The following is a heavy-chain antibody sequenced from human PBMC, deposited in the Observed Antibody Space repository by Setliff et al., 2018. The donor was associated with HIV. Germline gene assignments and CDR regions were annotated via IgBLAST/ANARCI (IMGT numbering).Heavy chain of an antibody. J-gene: IGHJ6*03. CDR2: IYHSGST. CDR1: GGSISSSSYY. Sequence: SETLSLTCTVSGGSISSSSYYWGWIRQPPGKGLEWIGEIYHSGSTNYNPSLKSRVTISVDTSRNQFSLKLNSVTAADTAVYYCARSPYYYYIDVWGKGTTVTVSS. CDR3: ARSPYYYYIDV. V-gene: IGHV4-39*01.